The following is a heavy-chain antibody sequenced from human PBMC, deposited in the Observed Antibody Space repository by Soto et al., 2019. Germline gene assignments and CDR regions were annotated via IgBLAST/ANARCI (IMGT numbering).Heavy chain of an antibody. CDR1: GGSISSTTYY. J-gene: IGHJ1*01. Sequence: QLQLQESGPGLEQPSETLSLTCTVSGGSISSTTYYWGWIRQPPGKGMEWIGRVYYRGNTYYNPSLKSPVTIPLDQAKNQFALMLSSVTAADTAVYCCARHSSMPTVPFQHWGQGTLVTVSS. D-gene: IGHD2-2*01. CDR3: ARHSSMPTVPFQH. V-gene: IGHV4-39*01. CDR2: VYYRGNT.